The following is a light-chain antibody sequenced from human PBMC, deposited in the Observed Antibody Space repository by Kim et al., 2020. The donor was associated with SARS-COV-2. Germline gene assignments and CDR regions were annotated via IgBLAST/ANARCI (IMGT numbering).Light chain of an antibody. CDR1: SSNIGAPYD. V-gene: IGLV1-40*01. J-gene: IGLJ2*01. CDR2: NSK. Sequence: GQSVTISCTGDSSNIGAPYDVHWYQQLPGTAPKLLIYNSKLRPSGVPGRFSGSRSGTSASLAITGLQTEDEADYFCQSYDTSLRVVFGGGTQLTVL. CDR3: QSYDTSLRVV.